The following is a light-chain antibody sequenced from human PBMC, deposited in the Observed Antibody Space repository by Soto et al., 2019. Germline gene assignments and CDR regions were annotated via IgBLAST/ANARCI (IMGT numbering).Light chain of an antibody. Sequence: VLTQSPANVYWSTGERATLSCRASQSVSDYLAWYQQTPGRAPRLLIYDASNRATGIPARFSGSGSGTDFTLTISSLEPEDFAVYYCQQRSNWPLTFGGGTKVDI. V-gene: IGKV3-11*01. J-gene: IGKJ4*01. CDR2: DAS. CDR3: QQRSNWPLT. CDR1: QSVSDY.